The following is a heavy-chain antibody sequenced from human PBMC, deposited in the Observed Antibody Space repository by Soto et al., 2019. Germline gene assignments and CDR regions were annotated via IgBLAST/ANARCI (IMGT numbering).Heavy chain of an antibody. J-gene: IGHJ4*02. CDR2: INLSGST. CDR1: GGSFSGYY. V-gene: IGHV4-34*01. CDR3: ARGHIYDCVWGSPRYRFDS. D-gene: IGHD3-16*02. Sequence: QVQLQQWGAGLLKSSETLSLTCAVYGGSFSGYYWSWIRQPPGQGLELMGEINLSGSTNYNPSLNSRVTISVYTTKNQFSLKLSSVTAADTAVYYCARGHIYDCVWGSPRYRFDSWGQGTLVTVSS.